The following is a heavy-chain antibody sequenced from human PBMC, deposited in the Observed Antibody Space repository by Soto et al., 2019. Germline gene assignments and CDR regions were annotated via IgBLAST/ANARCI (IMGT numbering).Heavy chain of an antibody. J-gene: IGHJ6*02. CDR3: ARAMGLPYDFWSVKRIYGMDV. CDR1: GGTFSSYA. V-gene: IGHV1-69*12. CDR2: IIPIFGTA. D-gene: IGHD3-3*01. Sequence: QVQLVQSGAEVKKPGSSVKVSCKASGGTFSSYAISWVRQAPGQGLEWMGGIIPIFGTANYAQKFQGRVTITADESTSTAYMELSSLRSEDTAVYYCARAMGLPYDFWSVKRIYGMDVWGQGTTVTVSS.